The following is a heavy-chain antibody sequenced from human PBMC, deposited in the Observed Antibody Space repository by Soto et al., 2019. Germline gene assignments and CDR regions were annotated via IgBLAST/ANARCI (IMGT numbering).Heavy chain of an antibody. V-gene: IGHV3-33*01. D-gene: IGHD5-12*01. Sequence: PGGSLRLSCAASGFTFSSYGMHWVRQAPGKGLEWVAVIWYDGSNKYYADSVKGRFTISRDNSKNTLYLQMNSLRAEDTAVYYCARETRDHGENRWLQFALKDPMPGKEYYYYGMDVWGQGTKVTVSS. J-gene: IGHJ6*02. CDR1: GFTFSSYG. CDR2: IWYDGSNK. CDR3: ARETRDHGENRWLQFALKDPMPGKEYYYYGMDV.